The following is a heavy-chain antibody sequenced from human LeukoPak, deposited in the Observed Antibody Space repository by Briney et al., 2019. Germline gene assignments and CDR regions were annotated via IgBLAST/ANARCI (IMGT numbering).Heavy chain of an antibody. Sequence: PGGSLRLSCATSGFTFSGYSMNWFRQAPGKGLEWVAAISRTGDSITYADSVRGRFTISRDNAKDSLYLQMNSLRAEDTAAYFCARENNRECSTSSCPRDYWGQGTLVTVSS. CDR3: ARENNRECSTSSCPRDY. V-gene: IGHV3-21*01. CDR2: ISRTGDSI. CDR1: GFTFSGYS. J-gene: IGHJ4*02. D-gene: IGHD2-2*01.